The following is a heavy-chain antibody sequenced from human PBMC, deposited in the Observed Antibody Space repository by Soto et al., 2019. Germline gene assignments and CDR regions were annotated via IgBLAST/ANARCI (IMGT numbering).Heavy chain of an antibody. CDR1: GFTFSSYA. Sequence: QVQLVESGGGVVQPGRSLRLSCAASGFTFSSYAMHWVRQAPGKGLEWVAVISYDGSNKYYADSVKGRFTISRDNSKNTLYLQMNSLRAEDTAVYYCARDPEYGSSSWFGYYFDYWGQGTLVTVSS. D-gene: IGHD6-13*01. V-gene: IGHV3-30-3*01. J-gene: IGHJ4*02. CDR3: ARDPEYGSSSWFGYYFDY. CDR2: ISYDGSNK.